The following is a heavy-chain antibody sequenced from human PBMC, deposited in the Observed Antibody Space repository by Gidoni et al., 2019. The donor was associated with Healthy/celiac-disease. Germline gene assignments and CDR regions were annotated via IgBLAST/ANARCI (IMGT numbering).Heavy chain of an antibody. Sequence: EVQLVESGGGLVKPGGSLRLSWAASGFTFRSYSMNWVRQAPGKGLGGVSSISSSSSYIYYADSVKGRFTISRDNAKNSLYLQMNSLRAEDTAVYYCASNGVPGWGQGTLVTVSS. D-gene: IGHD2-2*01. V-gene: IGHV3-21*01. J-gene: IGHJ4*02. CDR3: ASNGVPG. CDR2: ISSSSSYI. CDR1: GFTFRSYS.